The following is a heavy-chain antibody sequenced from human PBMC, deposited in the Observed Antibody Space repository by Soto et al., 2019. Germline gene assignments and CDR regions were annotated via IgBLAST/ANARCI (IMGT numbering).Heavy chain of an antibody. V-gene: IGHV3-23*01. Sequence: PGRSLRLSCAASGFTFTIFAMSWVRQSPGKGLEWVSTISGSGGSTYYADAVKGRFTISRDNSMGTLYLQMKSLRVEDTAIYYCAKEVSLGSSVDLGYRGQGTLGX. J-gene: IGHJ4*02. CDR2: ISGSGGST. CDR3: AKEVSLGSSVDLGY. CDR1: GFTFTIFA. D-gene: IGHD7-27*01.